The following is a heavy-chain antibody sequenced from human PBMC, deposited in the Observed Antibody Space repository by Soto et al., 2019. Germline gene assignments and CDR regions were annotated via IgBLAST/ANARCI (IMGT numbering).Heavy chain of an antibody. CDR1: GYTFTSYG. Sequence: ASVKVSCKASGYTFTSYGISWVRQAPGQGLEWMGWISAYNGNTNYAQKLQGRVTMTTDTSTSTAYMELRSLRSDDTAVYYCARVAAARPGPHYYYYYYMDVWGKGTTVTVSS. D-gene: IGHD6-6*01. J-gene: IGHJ6*03. CDR2: ISAYNGNT. V-gene: IGHV1-18*01. CDR3: ARVAAARPGPHYYYYYYMDV.